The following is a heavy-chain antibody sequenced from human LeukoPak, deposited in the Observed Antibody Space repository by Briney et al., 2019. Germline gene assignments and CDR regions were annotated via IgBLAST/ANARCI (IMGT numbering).Heavy chain of an antibody. Sequence: ASVKVSCKASGYTSCNDCSVWVRHAPGHGLEWMGYISAYNGKTQYSDNLQGKLTLTPDTSTNTAYMELRSLRSDDTAVYYCVFFRAEDGIRDAFDYWGQGILVTVSS. CDR2: ISAYNGKT. D-gene: IGHD3-10*01. J-gene: IGHJ4*02. CDR3: VFFRAEDGIRDAFDY. V-gene: IGHV1-18*01. CDR1: GYTSCNDC.